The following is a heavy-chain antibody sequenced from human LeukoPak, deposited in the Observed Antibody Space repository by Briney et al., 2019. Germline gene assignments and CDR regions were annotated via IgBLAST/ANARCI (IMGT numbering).Heavy chain of an antibody. V-gene: IGHV4-61*02. CDR3: AGSTYYYGSGSYYPFDC. CDR2: IYSSGST. CDR1: GGSISSGSYY. D-gene: IGHD3-10*01. J-gene: IGHJ4*02. Sequence: SETLSLTCTVSGGSISSGSYYWSWIRQPAGKGLEWIGRIYSSGSTNYNSSLKSRVTISVDTSKNQFSLKLSSVTAADTAVYYCAGSTYYYGSGSYYPFDCWGQGTLVTVSS.